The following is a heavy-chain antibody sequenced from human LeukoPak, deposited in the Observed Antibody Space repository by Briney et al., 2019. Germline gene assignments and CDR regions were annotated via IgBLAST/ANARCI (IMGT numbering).Heavy chain of an antibody. D-gene: IGHD3-10*01. Sequence: GGSLRLSCAASGFTFSNARMSWVRQAPGKGLEWVGRIKSKTDGGTTDYAAPVKGRFTISRDDSKNTLYLQMNSLKTEDTAVYYCTTEAWFGEFDYWGQGTLVTVSS. CDR1: GFTFSNAR. J-gene: IGHJ4*02. CDR2: IKSKTDGGTT. V-gene: IGHV3-15*01. CDR3: TTEAWFGEFDY.